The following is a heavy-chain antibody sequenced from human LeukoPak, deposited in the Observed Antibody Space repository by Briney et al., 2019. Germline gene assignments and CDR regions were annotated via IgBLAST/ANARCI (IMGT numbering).Heavy chain of an antibody. Sequence: PGRSLRLSCAASGFTFSSYAMHWVRQAPGKGLEWVAVISYDGSNKYYADSVKGRFTISRDNSKNTLYLQMNSLRAEDTAVYYCARDREVAPIVYYFDYWGQGTLVTVSS. CDR2: ISYDGSNK. V-gene: IGHV3-30*04. D-gene: IGHD5-12*01. CDR3: ARDREVAPIVYYFDY. CDR1: GFTFSSYA. J-gene: IGHJ4*02.